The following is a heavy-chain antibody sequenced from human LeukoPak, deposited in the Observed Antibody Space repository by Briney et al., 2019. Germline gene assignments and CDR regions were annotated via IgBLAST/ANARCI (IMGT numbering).Heavy chain of an antibody. D-gene: IGHD5-18*01. CDR2: INHSGST. J-gene: IGHJ4*02. Sequence: PSETLSLTCAVYGGSFSGYCWSWIRQPPGKGLEWIGEINHSGSTNYNPSLKSRVTISADTSKNQFSLKLSSVTAADTAVYYCARGGWIQLWSIDYWGQGTLVTVSS. CDR3: ARGGWIQLWSIDY. CDR1: GGSFSGYC. V-gene: IGHV4-34*01.